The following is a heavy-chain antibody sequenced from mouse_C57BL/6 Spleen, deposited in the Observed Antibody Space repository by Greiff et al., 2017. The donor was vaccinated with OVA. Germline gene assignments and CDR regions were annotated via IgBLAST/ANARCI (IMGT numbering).Heavy chain of an antibody. CDR2: IYPGDGDT. J-gene: IGHJ4*01. Sequence: VQLQQSGPELVKPGASVKISCKASGYAFSSSWMNWVKQRPGKGLEWIGRIYPGDGDTNYNGKFKGKATLTADKSSSTAYMQLSSLTSEDSAVYFCARRGGLDYYAMDYWGEGTSVTVSS. D-gene: IGHD2-13*01. V-gene: IGHV1-82*01. CDR3: ARRGGLDYYAMDY. CDR1: GYAFSSSW.